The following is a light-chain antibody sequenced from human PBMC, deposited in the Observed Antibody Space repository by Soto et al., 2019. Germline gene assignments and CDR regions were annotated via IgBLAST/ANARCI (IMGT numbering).Light chain of an antibody. CDR3: HHYGSSRT. J-gene: IGKJ1*01. CDR1: QSVSSFY. Sequence: EIVLTQSPGTLSLSPGERATLSCRASQSVSSFYLAWYQQKPGQAPRLLISDASSRATGIPDRFSGSGSGTDFTLTISRLEPEDFAVYYCHHYGSSRTFGQGTKVDIK. CDR2: DAS. V-gene: IGKV3-20*01.